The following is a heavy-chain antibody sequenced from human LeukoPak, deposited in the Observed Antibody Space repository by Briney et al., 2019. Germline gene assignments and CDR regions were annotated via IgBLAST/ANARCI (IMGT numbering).Heavy chain of an antibody. J-gene: IGHJ5*02. CDR2: ISYDGSNK. CDR1: GFTFSSYG. CDR3: AKARTATYNWFDP. Sequence: GGSLRLSCAASGFTFSSYGMHWVRQAPGKGLEWVAVISYDGSNKYYADSVKGRFTISRDNSKNTLYLQMNSLRAEDTAVYYCAKARTATYNWFDPWGQGTLVTVSS. D-gene: IGHD1-1*01. V-gene: IGHV3-30*18.